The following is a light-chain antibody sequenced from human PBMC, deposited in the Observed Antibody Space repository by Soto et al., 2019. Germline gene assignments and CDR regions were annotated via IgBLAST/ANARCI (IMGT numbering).Light chain of an antibody. CDR2: DVS. V-gene: IGLV2-11*01. CDR3: CSYAGSYTYV. CDR1: SSDVGGYNY. Sequence: QSVLTQPRSVCGSPGQSVTISCTGTSSDVGGYNYVSWYQQHPGKAPKLMIYDVSKRPSGVPDRFSGSKSDNTASLTISGLQAEDEADYYCCSYAGSYTYVFGTGTKVTVL. J-gene: IGLJ1*01.